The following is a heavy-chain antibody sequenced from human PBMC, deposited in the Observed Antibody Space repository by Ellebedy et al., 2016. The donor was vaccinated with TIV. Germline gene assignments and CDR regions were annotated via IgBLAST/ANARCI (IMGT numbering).Heavy chain of an antibody. Sequence: ASVKVSXXASGYTFTNYGISWVRQAPGQGLEWMGWISGYNGNTNYAQKLQGRVSLTTDTSTSTAYMELRSLGSDDTAVYYCAAAYCGGDCYGTYYYYYGMDVWGHGTTVTVSS. CDR3: AAAYCGGDCYGTYYYYYGMDV. V-gene: IGHV1-18*01. CDR2: ISGYNGNT. J-gene: IGHJ6*02. CDR1: GYTFTNYG. D-gene: IGHD2-21*02.